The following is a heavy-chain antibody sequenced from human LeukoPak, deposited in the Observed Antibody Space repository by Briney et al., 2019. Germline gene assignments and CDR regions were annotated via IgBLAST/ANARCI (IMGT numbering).Heavy chain of an antibody. V-gene: IGHV3-23*01. J-gene: IGHJ3*02. CDR3: AKGRNAFDI. CDR1: EFTFSSYT. Sequence: GGSLRLSCAASEFTFSSYTMSWVGQAPGKGLEWVSAISRSCFSTYYADSVNGRFTTSRDNSKNTLYLQMNSLRAEDTAVYYCAKGRNAFDIWGHGTMVTVSS. CDR2: ISRSCFST.